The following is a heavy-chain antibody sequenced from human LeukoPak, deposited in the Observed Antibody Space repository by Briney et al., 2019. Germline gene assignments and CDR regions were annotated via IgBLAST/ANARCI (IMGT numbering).Heavy chain of an antibody. V-gene: IGHV1-18*01. J-gene: IGHJ5*02. Sequence: GASVKVSCKASGYTFTSYGISWVRQAPGQGLEWMGWISAYNGNTNYAQKLQGRVTMTTDTSTSTAYMELRSLRSDDTAVYYCARKAAAGTNDWFGPWGQGTLVTVSS. CDR2: ISAYNGNT. CDR3: ARKAAAGTNDWFGP. D-gene: IGHD6-13*01. CDR1: GYTFTSYG.